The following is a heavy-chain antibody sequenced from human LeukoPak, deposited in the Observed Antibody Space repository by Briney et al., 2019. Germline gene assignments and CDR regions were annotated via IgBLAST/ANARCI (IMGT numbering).Heavy chain of an antibody. D-gene: IGHD3-3*01. V-gene: IGHV3-21*01. Sequence: PGGSLRLSCAASGFTFSSYSMNWVRQAPGKGLEWVSSISSSSSYIYYADSVKGRFTISRDNAKNSLYLQMNSLRAEDTAVYYCARAGRIRFLEWRQRSDYWGQGTLVTVSS. CDR3: ARAGRIRFLEWRQRSDY. CDR2: ISSSSSYI. J-gene: IGHJ4*02. CDR1: GFTFSSYS.